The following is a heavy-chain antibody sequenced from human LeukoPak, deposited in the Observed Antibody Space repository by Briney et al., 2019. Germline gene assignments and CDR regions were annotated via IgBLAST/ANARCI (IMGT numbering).Heavy chain of an antibody. D-gene: IGHD6-13*01. J-gene: IGHJ4*02. CDR2: IYYSRST. V-gene: IGHV4-39*01. CDR3: ARTAVGFEPYYFDY. CDR1: GGSISSSSYY. Sequence: SETLSLTCTVSGGSISSSSYYWGWIRQPPGKGLEWIGSIYYSRSTYYNPSLKSPVTISVDTSKNQFSLKLTSVTATDTAVYYCARTAVGFEPYYFDYWGQGTLVTVSS.